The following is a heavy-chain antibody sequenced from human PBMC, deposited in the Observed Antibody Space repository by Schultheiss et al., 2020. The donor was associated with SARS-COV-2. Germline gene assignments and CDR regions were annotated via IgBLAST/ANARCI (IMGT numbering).Heavy chain of an antibody. Sequence: PGGSLRLSCTASGFTFSSYGINWVRQAPGKGLEWVSSISSSSSYIYYADSVKGRFTISRDNAKNSLYLQMNSLRGEDTAFYYCAKADSPGYSSGWSFDYWGQGTLVTVSS. CDR1: GFTFSSYG. CDR2: ISSSSSYI. CDR3: AKADSPGYSSGWSFDY. D-gene: IGHD6-19*01. V-gene: IGHV3-21*04. J-gene: IGHJ4*02.